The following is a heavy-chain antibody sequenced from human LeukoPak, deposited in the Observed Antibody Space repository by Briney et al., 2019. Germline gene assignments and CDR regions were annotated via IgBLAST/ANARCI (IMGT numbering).Heavy chain of an antibody. J-gene: IGHJ4*02. Sequence: ASVKVSCKASGYTFTGYYMHWVRQAPGQGLEWMGRINPNSGGTNYAQKFQGRVTMTRDTSISTAYMELSRLRSEDTAVYYCGRDTRPDRDFDYWGQGTLVTVSS. D-gene: IGHD6-6*01. CDR1: GYTFTGYY. CDR2: INPNSGGT. V-gene: IGHV1-2*06. CDR3: GRDTRPDRDFDY.